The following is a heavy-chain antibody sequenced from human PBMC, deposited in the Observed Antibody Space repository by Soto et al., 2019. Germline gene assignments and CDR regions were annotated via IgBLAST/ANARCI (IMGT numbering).Heavy chain of an antibody. D-gene: IGHD3-10*01. CDR2: ISYDGSNK. J-gene: IGHJ4*02. CDR3: ARAEPGAKNFDY. Sequence: GGSLRLSCAASGFTFSSYAMHWVRQAPGKGLEWVAVISYDGSNKYYADSVKGRFTISRDNSKNTLYLQMNSLRAEDTAVYYCARAEPGAKNFDYWGQGTLVTVSS. CDR1: GFTFSSYA. V-gene: IGHV3-30-3*01.